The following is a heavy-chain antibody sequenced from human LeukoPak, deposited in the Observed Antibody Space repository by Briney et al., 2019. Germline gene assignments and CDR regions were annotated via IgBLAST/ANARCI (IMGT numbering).Heavy chain of an antibody. Sequence: ASVKVSCKASGGTFSSYAISWVRQAPGQGLEWMGGIIPIFGTANYAQKFQGRVTITADESTSTAYMELSSLRSEDTAVYYCAREGGIVVAGTWGRNSYYMDVWGKGTTVTVSS. CDR1: GGTFSSYA. J-gene: IGHJ6*03. D-gene: IGHD6-19*01. CDR3: AREGGIVVAGTWGRNSYYMDV. V-gene: IGHV1-69*13. CDR2: IIPIFGTA.